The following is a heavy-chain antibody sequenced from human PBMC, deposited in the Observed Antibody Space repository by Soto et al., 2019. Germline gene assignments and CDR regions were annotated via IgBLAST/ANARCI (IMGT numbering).Heavy chain of an antibody. Sequence: ASVKVSCKASGYTFTSYYMHWVRQAPGQGLEWMGIINPSGGSTSYAQKFQGRVTMTRDTSTSTVYMELSSLRSEDTAVYYCARDQGRLLWFGETSFAGYYYGMDVWGQGTTVTVSS. CDR2: INPSGGST. CDR1: GYTFTSYY. CDR3: ARDQGRLLWFGETSFAGYYYGMDV. V-gene: IGHV1-46*01. J-gene: IGHJ6*02. D-gene: IGHD3-10*01.